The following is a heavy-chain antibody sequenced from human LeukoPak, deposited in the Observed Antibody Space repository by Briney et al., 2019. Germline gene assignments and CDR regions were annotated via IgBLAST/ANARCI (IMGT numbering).Heavy chain of an antibody. CDR2: INPNSGGT. J-gene: IGHJ4*02. D-gene: IGHD3-22*01. Sequence: ASVKVSCKASGYTFTGYYMHWVRQAPGQGLEWMGWINPNSGGTNYPQKFQGRVTLTRDTSITTAYMDLSRLRSDDTAVYYCASCSGVYYDSSGYYPLCYFDYWGQGTLVTVSS. CDR1: GYTFTGYY. V-gene: IGHV1-2*02. CDR3: ASCSGVYYDSSGYYPLCYFDY.